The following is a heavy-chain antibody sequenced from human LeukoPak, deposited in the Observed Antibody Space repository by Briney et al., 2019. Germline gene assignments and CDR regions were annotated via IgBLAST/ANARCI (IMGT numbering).Heavy chain of an antibody. J-gene: IGHJ4*02. CDR1: GFIVSSNY. D-gene: IGHD6-13*01. CDR2: IYSGGDT. Sequence: GGSLRLSCAVSGFIVSSNYMSWVRQAPGKGPEWVSVIYSGGDTYYADSVKGRFTVSRDNSKNTLYLQMNSLRAEDTAAYYCARGEGGKAAAGTDCWGQGTLVTVSS. V-gene: IGHV3-53*01. CDR3: ARGEGGKAAAGTDC.